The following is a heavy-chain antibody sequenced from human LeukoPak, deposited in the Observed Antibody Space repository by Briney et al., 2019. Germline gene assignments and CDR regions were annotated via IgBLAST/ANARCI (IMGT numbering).Heavy chain of an antibody. CDR3: ATDHCTRTNCYEDYYHGMDV. CDR2: VNPNNGVT. D-gene: IGHD2-2*01. J-gene: IGHJ6*02. V-gene: IGHV1-2*02. CDR1: EDTFTGYY. Sequence: ASVKVSCKASEDTFTGYYIHWVRQAPGRGLEWMGWVNPNNGVTEYAQEFQGRVTMTRDTSLSTAYMELSRLRSDDTAVYYCATDHCTRTNCYEDYYHGMDVWGQGTTVTASS.